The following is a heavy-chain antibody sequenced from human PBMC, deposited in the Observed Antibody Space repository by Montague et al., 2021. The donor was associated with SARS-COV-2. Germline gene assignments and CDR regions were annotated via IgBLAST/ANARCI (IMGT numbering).Heavy chain of an antibody. CDR2: IYYSGST. CDR1: GGSLSSYY. J-gene: IGHJ1*01. CDR3: ARHVSGGLTHFHH. D-gene: IGHD3-9*01. Sequence: SETLSLTCAVSGGSLSSYYWSWIRQPPGKGLEWIGYIYYSGSTNYNPSLKSRVTISVDTSKNQFSLNLSSVTAADTAVYYCARHVSGGLTHFHHWGQGPLVTVSS. V-gene: IGHV4-59*08.